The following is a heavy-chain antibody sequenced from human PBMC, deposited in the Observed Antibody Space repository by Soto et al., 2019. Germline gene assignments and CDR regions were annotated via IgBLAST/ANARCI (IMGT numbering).Heavy chain of an antibody. CDR3: ARCPQPPDTADPYAVDV. Sequence: QVQLVQSGTEVKKPGASVKVSCKASGGTFSRSGFHWVRQAPGQGLEWMGMIVPSVDTTNYAQKFLARVTISADQFTSTVYMELRSLRSEHTAVYYCARCPQPPDTADPYAVDVWGQGTRVLVSS. D-gene: IGHD5-18*01. CDR2: IVPSVDTT. CDR1: GGTFSRSG. J-gene: IGHJ6*02. V-gene: IGHV1-69*18.